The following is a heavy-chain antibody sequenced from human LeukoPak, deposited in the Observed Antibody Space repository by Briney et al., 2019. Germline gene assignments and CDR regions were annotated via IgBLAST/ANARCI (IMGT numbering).Heavy chain of an antibody. CDR2: ISSSSSYI. Sequence: NTGGSLRLSCAASGFTFSRYGMYWVRQAPGKGLEWVSSISSSSSYIYYADSVKGRFTISRDNAKNSLYLQMNSLRAEDTAVYSCARGLWFGDGPFDYWGRGTLVTVSS. D-gene: IGHD3-10*01. V-gene: IGHV3-21*01. CDR3: ARGLWFGDGPFDY. CDR1: GFTFSRYG. J-gene: IGHJ4*02.